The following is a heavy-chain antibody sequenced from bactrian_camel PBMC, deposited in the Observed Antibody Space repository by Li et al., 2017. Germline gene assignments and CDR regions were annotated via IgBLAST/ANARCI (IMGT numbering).Heavy chain of an antibody. CDR2: IEADGTI. V-gene: IGHV3S26*01. D-gene: IGHD6*01. CDR1: GDIDW. J-gene: IGHJ4*01. CDR3: AADSWNDGGTCRFGYVYRY. Sequence: VQLVESGGGSVQTGGSLRLSCVVSGDIDWMVWFRQAPGEVREAVAVIEADGTIRYQDSMKGRCTISKDNAQNILNLQMNSLKAEDTAMYYCAADSWNDGGTCRFGYVYRYWGQGTQVTVS.